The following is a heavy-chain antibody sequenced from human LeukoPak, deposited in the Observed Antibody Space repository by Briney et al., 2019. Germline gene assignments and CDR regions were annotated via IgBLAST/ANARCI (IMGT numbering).Heavy chain of an antibody. CDR1: GGSISSYY. CDR3: ARDEHYYDSSGYSKPLDC. CDR2: IYASGST. J-gene: IGHJ4*02. V-gene: IGHV4-4*07. D-gene: IGHD3-22*01. Sequence: SETLSLTCTVSGGSISSYYWSWIRQPAGKGLEWIGRIYASGSTNYNPSLKRRVTMSVDTSKNQFSLKLSSVTAADTAVYYCARDEHYYDSSGYSKPLDCWGQGTLVTVSS.